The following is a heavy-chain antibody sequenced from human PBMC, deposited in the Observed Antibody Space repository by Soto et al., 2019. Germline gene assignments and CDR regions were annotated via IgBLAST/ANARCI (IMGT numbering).Heavy chain of an antibody. D-gene: IGHD2-21*01. CDR3: ARFPDVVSGFDL. V-gene: IGHV3-74*01. Sequence: EVQLVESGGGLVQPGGSLRLSCAASGFTFSSYWMHWVRQAPGKGLVWVSRLNGDGSSTSYADSVKGRFTISRDKAKNTLYLQMNSLRAEDTAVYYCARFPDVVSGFDLWGQGTLVTVSS. CDR1: GFTFSSYW. J-gene: IGHJ4*02. CDR2: LNGDGSST.